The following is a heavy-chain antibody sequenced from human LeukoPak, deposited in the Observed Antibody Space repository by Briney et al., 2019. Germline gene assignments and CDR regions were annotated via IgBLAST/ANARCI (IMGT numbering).Heavy chain of an antibody. D-gene: IGHD1-14*01. J-gene: IGHJ4*02. CDR2: INTNSGDP. V-gene: IGHV1-2*02. Sequence: ASVKVSCTGSGYIFTCYYIHWVRQAPGQGIEWMGWINTNSGDPHYTQKFQGRVTMTREMSITTAYMELNSLRSDDTAVYYCARDEPLRGPFDYWGQGPLVTVSS. CDR3: ARDEPLRGPFDY. CDR1: GYIFTCYY.